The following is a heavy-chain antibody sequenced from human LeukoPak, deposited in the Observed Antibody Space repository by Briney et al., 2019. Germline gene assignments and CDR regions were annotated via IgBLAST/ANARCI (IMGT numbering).Heavy chain of an antibody. J-gene: IGHJ5*02. V-gene: IGHV3-30*02. CDR3: AKGEYSSSPFDP. CDR1: GFTFTTYG. CDR2: IRYDGTNK. D-gene: IGHD6-6*01. Sequence: GRSLRLSCAASGFTFTTYGMHWVRQAPGKGLEWVTFIRYDGTNKYYTDSVKGRFTISRDNSKNTLYLQMNSLRAEDTAVYYCAKGEYSSSPFDPWGQGTLVTVSS.